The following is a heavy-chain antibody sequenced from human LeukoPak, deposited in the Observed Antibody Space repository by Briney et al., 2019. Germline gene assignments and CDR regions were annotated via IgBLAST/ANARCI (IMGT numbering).Heavy chain of an antibody. CDR3: ASFGILVSWGAFDI. J-gene: IGHJ3*02. Sequence: PGGSLRLSCAASEFTFSNNWMSWVRQTPGKGPERVASIKEDGSIKYYVDSVKGRFTISRDNAKNSLYLQMSSLRAEDTAVYYCASFGILVSWGAFDIWGQGTMVTVSS. CDR1: EFTFSNNW. CDR2: IKEDGSIK. D-gene: IGHD5/OR15-5a*01. V-gene: IGHV3-7*01.